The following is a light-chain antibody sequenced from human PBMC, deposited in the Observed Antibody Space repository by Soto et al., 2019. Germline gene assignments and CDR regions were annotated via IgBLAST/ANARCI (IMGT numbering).Light chain of an antibody. J-gene: IGLJ1*01. Sequence: QSVLTQPASVSGSPGQSITIPCTGTSSGVGGYNYVSWYQQYPGKAPKLMIYDVSNRPSGVSNRFSGSKSGNTASLTISGLQAEDESDYYCSSYTGSSTYVFGTGTKVTVL. CDR2: DVS. CDR3: SSYTGSSTYV. V-gene: IGLV2-14*03. CDR1: SSGVGGYNY.